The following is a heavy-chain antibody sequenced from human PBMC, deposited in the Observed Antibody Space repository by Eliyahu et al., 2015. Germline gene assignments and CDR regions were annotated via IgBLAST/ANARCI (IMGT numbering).Heavy chain of an antibody. CDR2: SGST. V-gene: IGHV4-39*01. Sequence: SGSTYYNPSLKSRVTISVDTSKNQFSLKLSSVTAADTAVYYCARHVIYYDFWSGYQNPYYFDYWGQGTLVTVSS. J-gene: IGHJ4*02. CDR3: ARHVIYYDFWSGYQNPYYFDY. D-gene: IGHD3-3*01.